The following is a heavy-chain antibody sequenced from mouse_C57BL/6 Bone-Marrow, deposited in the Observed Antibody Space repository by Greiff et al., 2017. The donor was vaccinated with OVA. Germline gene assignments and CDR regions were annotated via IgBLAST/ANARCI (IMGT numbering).Heavy chain of an antibody. D-gene: IGHD2-5*01. Sequence: EVQLVESGGGLVKPGASLKLSCAASGFTFSDYGMHWVRQAPEQGLEWVAYISRGSSTIYYADTVKGRFTISRDNAKNTMFLQMTSLRSEDTAMYDCATLVYYSNYGAMGCWGKGASVTV. CDR1: GFTFSDYG. CDR2: ISRGSSTI. CDR3: ATLVYYSNYGAMGC. J-gene: IGHJ4*01. V-gene: IGHV5-17*01.